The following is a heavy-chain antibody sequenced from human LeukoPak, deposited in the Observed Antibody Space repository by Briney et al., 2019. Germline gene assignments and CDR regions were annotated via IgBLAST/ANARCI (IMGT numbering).Heavy chain of an antibody. Sequence: GGSLRLSCEASAFPFSSYAMTWIRQAPGKGLVWVSYINGDGRTTTYADSVRGRFTISRDNTKNTLYLQMNSLRVEDTAVYYCERVGSTAAAFPAPWGHGLLVTVSS. D-gene: IGHD6-13*01. CDR3: ERVGSTAAAFPAP. J-gene: IGHJ1*01. CDR2: INGDGRTT. CDR1: AFPFSSYA. V-gene: IGHV3-74*01.